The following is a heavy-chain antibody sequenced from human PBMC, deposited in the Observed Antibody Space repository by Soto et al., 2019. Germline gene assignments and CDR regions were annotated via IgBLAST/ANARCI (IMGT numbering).Heavy chain of an antibody. D-gene: IGHD2-21*02. CDR3: AKSTCGTANGMGV. Sequence: EVQVVESGGGLVQPGRSLRLSCAASGFSFDDYAMHWVRQAPGKGLEWVSGISWNSGTIGYADSVKGRFTISRDNXKNSLSLQMNSLRAEDTALYYCAKSTCGTANGMGVWGQGTTVTVSS. V-gene: IGHV3-9*01. CDR1: GFSFDDYA. CDR2: ISWNSGTI. J-gene: IGHJ6*02.